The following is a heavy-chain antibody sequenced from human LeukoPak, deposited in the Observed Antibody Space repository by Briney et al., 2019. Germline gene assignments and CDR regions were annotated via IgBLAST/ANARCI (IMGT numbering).Heavy chain of an antibody. J-gene: IGHJ5*02. Sequence: GASVKVSCKASGGTFSSYAISWVRQAPGQGLGWMGGIIPIFGTANYAQKFQGRVTITADESTSTAYMELSSLRSEDTAVYYCARGHRVPAAISYWFDPWGQGTLVTVSS. D-gene: IGHD2-2*01. CDR1: GGTFSSYA. CDR2: IIPIFGTA. V-gene: IGHV1-69*13. CDR3: ARGHRVPAAISYWFDP.